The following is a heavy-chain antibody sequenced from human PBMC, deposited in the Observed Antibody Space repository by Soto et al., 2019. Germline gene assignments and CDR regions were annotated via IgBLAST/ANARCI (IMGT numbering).Heavy chain of an antibody. J-gene: IGHJ5*02. V-gene: IGHV2-5*02. CDR1: GFSLSTSGVG. CDR3: AHRPYCISTRCPLWFDP. CDR2: IYWDDDK. Sequence: QITLKESGPTLVKPTQTLTLTCTFSGFSLSTSGVGVGWIRQPPGKALEWLALIYWDDDKRYSPSLKSRLTITKDTSKNQAVLTMTNMDPVDTATYYCAHRPYCISTRCPLWFDPWGQGTLVTVSS. D-gene: IGHD2-2*01.